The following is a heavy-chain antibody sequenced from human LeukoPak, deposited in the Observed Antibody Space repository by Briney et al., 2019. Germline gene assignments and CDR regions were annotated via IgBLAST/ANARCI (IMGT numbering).Heavy chain of an antibody. CDR2: ISYDGRNK. J-gene: IGHJ4*02. D-gene: IGHD3-9*01. V-gene: IGHV3-30*18. CDR3: AKPMEARYFDWLSPKN. CDR1: GFTLSSYG. Sequence: PGGSLRLSCAASGFTLSSYGMHWVRQAPGKGLEWVAVISYDGRNKYYADSVMGRFTISRDNSKNTLYLQMNSLRAEDTAVYYCAKPMEARYFDWLSPKNWGQGTLVTVSS.